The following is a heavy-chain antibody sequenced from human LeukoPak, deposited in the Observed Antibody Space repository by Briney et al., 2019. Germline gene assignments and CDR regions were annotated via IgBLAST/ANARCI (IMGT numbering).Heavy chain of an antibody. CDR1: GFTFSTFA. D-gene: IGHD5-12*01. Sequence: PGRSLRLSCAASGFTFSTFAMHWVRQAPGKGLQWVALISYDSTNIQYADSVRGRFTISRDNAKNSLYLQMNSLRAEDTALYYCAKDMSLSGYDAFDIWGQGTMVTVSS. CDR2: ISYDSTNI. J-gene: IGHJ3*02. V-gene: IGHV3-30-3*01. CDR3: AKDMSLSGYDAFDI.